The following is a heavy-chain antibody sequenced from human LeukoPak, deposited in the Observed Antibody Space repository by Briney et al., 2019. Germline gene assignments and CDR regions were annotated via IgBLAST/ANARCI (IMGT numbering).Heavy chain of an antibody. D-gene: IGHD6-25*01. J-gene: IGHJ4*02. V-gene: IGHV3-23*01. CDR2: ISGSGGST. CDR3: AKDPSKRLAASYYFDY. Sequence: GGSLRLSCAASGFTFSSYAMSWVRQAPGKGLEWVSAISGSGGSTYYADSVKGRFTISRDNSKSTLYLQMNSLRAEDTAVYYCAKDPSKRLAASYYFDYWGQGTLVTVSS. CDR1: GFTFSSYA.